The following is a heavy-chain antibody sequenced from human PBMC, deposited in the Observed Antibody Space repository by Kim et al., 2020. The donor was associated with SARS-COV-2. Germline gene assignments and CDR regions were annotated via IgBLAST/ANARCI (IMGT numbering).Heavy chain of an antibody. CDR3: ARGPNYSPFDY. Sequence: YTADPVMGRFTISRDNDKNSLFLQMNSLRAEDTAVYYCARGPNYSPFDYWGQGTLVTVSS. J-gene: IGHJ4*02. D-gene: IGHD4-4*01. V-gene: IGHV3-48*03.